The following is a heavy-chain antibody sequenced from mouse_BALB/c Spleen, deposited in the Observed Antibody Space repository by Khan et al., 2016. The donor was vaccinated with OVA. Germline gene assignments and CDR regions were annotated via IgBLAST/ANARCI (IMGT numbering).Heavy chain of an antibody. D-gene: IGHD2-2*01. J-gene: IGHJ3*01. Sequence: MQLEESGPELMKPGASVKISCKASGYSFTSYYIHWVMQSHGKSLEWIGYIDPFSGGTTYNQKFKGKATLTVDKSSSTAYIHLRNLTSEDYTVYYCTRQGYVGWFTYWGQGTLVTVSA. CDR3: TRQGYVGWFTY. CDR1: GYSFTSYY. CDR2: IDPFSGGT. V-gene: IGHV1S135*01.